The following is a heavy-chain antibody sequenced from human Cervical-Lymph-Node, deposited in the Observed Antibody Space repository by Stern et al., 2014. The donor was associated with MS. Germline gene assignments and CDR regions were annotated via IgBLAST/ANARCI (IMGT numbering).Heavy chain of an antibody. V-gene: IGHV1-69*01. CDR1: GGTFSSYA. CDR3: SLRVTMIVAAAIDY. D-gene: IGHD3-22*01. J-gene: IGHJ4*02. CDR2: ILPIFGTA. Sequence: VQLVESGAEVKKPGSSVKVSCKASGGTFSSYAISWVRQAPGQGLEWMGGILPIFGTANDAQKFQGRVTITADESTSTAYMELSSLRSEDTAVYYCSLRVTMIVAAAIDYWGQGTLVTVSS.